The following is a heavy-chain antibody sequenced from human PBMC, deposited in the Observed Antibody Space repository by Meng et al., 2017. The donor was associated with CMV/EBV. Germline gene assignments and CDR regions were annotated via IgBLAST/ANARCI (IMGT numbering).Heavy chain of an antibody. CDR2: IIPIFGTA. Sequence: KISCAASGFTFSSYGMHWVRQAPGQGLEWMGGIIPIFGTANYAQKFQGRVTITTDESTSTAYMELSSLRSEDTAVYYCARGYSYGYSDYFDYWGQGTLVTVSS. V-gene: IGHV1-69*05. J-gene: IGHJ4*02. CDR3: ARGYSYGYSDYFDY. D-gene: IGHD5-18*01. CDR1: GFTFSSYG.